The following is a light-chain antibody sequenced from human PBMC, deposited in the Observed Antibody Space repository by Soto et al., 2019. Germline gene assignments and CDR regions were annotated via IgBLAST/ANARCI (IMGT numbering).Light chain of an antibody. CDR3: QQYGSSPYT. J-gene: IGKJ2*01. V-gene: IGKV3-20*01. CDR1: QSVSSSY. CDR2: GAS. Sequence: EIVLTQSPGTLSLSPGERATLSCRASQSVSSSYLAWYQQKPGQAPRLLIYGASSRATGTPGRFSGSGSGTDFTLTISRLEPEDFAVYYWQQYGSSPYTFGQGTKLEIK.